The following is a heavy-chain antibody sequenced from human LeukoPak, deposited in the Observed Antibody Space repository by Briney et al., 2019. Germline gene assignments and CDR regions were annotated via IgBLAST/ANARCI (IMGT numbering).Heavy chain of an antibody. J-gene: IGHJ4*02. CDR1: GFIFSSYG. CDR3: ARTYNIRYFDT. D-gene: IGHD3-9*01. Sequence: PGRSLRLPCAASGFIFSSYGMHWVRLAPGKGLEWVAVIWSDASNTYYVDSVKGRFTISRDNSKNTLYLQMNSLRAEDTAVYYCARTYNIRYFDTWGQGTLVTVSS. CDR2: IWSDASNT. V-gene: IGHV3-33*01.